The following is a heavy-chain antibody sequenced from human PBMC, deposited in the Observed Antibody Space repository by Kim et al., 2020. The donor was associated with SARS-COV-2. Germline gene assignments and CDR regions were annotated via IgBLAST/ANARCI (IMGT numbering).Heavy chain of an antibody. J-gene: IGHJ4*02. V-gene: IGHV3-74*01. D-gene: IGHD3-16*01. Sequence: GGSLRLSCAASGFTFSRYWMHWVRQAPGQGLVWVSRIHDDGSITNYADSVKGRFTMSRDKAKNTLYLQMNSLRAEDTAVYDCVRDYTACWGQGTLVTVSS. CDR2: IHDDGSIT. CDR1: GFTFSRYW. CDR3: VRDYTAC.